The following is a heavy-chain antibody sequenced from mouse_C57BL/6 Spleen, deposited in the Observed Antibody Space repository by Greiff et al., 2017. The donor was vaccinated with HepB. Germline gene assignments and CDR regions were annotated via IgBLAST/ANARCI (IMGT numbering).Heavy chain of an antibody. V-gene: IGHV1-59*01. J-gene: IGHJ2*01. D-gene: IGHD1-1*01. Sequence: VQLQESGAELVRPGTSVKLSCKASGYTFTSYWMHWVKQRPGQGLEWIGVIDPSDSYTNYNQKFKGKATLTVDTSSSTAYMQLSSLTSEDSAVYYCARGGTTVVATDYWGQGTTLTVSS. CDR2: IDPSDSYT. CDR3: ARGGTTVVATDY. CDR1: GYTFTSYW.